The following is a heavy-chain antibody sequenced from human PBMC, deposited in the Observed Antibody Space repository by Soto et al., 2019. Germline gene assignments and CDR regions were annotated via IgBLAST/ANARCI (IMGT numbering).Heavy chain of an antibody. CDR3: ATKRTGITTIGTGY. Sequence: PGGSLRLSCAASGFTFSNAWMSWVRQAPGKGLEWVGRIKSKTDGGTTDYAAAGEGRFTISREDSKNTVYLQMDSLKTEGRAVYYCATKRTGITTIGTGYWGKGTLVTVSS. D-gene: IGHD1-20*01. CDR1: GFTFSNAW. V-gene: IGHV3-15*01. CDR2: IKSKTDGGTT. J-gene: IGHJ4*02.